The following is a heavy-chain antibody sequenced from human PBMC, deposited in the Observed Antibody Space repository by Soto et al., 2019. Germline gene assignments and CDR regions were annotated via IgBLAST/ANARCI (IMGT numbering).Heavy chain of an antibody. J-gene: IGHJ6*02. Sequence: PSETLSLTCTVSGGSISSSSYYWGWIRQPPGKGLEWIGSIYYSGSTYYNPSLKSRVTISVDTSKNQFSLKLSSVTAADTAVYYCARHVKVDTAMVIEYYYYYGMDVWGQGTTVTVSS. CDR1: GGSISSSSYY. CDR3: ARHVKVDTAMVIEYYYYYGMDV. V-gene: IGHV4-39*01. D-gene: IGHD5-18*01. CDR2: IYYSGST.